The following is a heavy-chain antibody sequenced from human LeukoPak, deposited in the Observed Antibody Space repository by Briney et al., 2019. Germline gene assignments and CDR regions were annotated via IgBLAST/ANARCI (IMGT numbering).Heavy chain of an antibody. CDR1: GFTFSSYS. D-gene: IGHD4/OR15-4a*01. CDR3: ARRAGAYSRPYDY. CDR2: ISSSSYI. J-gene: IGHJ4*02. Sequence: GGSLRLSCAASGFTFSSYSMNWVRQAPGRGLEWVSSISSSSYIYYADSVKGRFTISRDNAKNSLYLQMNSLRAEDTAVYYCARRAGAYSRPYDYWGQGTLVTASS. V-gene: IGHV3-21*04.